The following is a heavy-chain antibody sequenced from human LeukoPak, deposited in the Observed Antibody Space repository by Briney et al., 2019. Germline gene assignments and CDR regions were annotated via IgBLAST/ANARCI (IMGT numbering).Heavy chain of an antibody. J-gene: IGHJ4*02. D-gene: IGHD6-19*01. V-gene: IGHV3-9*01. Sequence: GRSLRLSCAVSGFTFDDYAMHWVRQAPGKGLEWVSGITWNSGGIGYADSVKGRFTISRDNAKNSLYLQMNSLRAEDTALYYCAKDIRTKAVAGFDYWGQGTLVTVSS. CDR1: GFTFDDYA. CDR2: ITWNSGGI. CDR3: AKDIRTKAVAGFDY.